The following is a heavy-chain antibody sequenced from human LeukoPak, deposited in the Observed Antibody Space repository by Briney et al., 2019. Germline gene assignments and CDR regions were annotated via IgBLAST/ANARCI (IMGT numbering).Heavy chain of an antibody. J-gene: IGHJ4*02. CDR2: IYHSGGT. D-gene: IGHD3-16*02. CDR3: ARVRGGGYLDFDY. CDR1: GGSISSGGYS. Sequence: SETLSLTCAVSGGSISSGGYSWSWIRQPPGKGLEWIGYIYHSGGTYYNPSLKSRVTISVDRSKNQFSLKLSSVTAADTAVYYCARVRGGGYLDFDYWGQGTLVTVSS. V-gene: IGHV4-30-2*01.